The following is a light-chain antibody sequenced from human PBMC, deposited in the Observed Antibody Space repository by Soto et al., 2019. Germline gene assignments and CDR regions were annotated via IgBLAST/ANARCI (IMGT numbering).Light chain of an antibody. CDR1: SGYSQYR. CDR2: VGTGGIVG. Sequence: QPVLTQPPSASASLGASVTLTCTLSSGYSQYRVDWYQQRPGKGPRFVMRVGTGGIVGSKGDVIPDRFSVMGSGLNRYLTIKNIQEEDESDYHCGADHGSGSNFVVFGGGTKLTVL. CDR3: GADHGSGSNFVV. V-gene: IGLV9-49*01. J-gene: IGLJ2*01.